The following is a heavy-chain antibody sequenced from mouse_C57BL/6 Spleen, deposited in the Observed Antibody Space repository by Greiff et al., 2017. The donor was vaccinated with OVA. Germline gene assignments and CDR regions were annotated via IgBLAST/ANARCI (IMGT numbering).Heavy chain of an antibody. CDR3: ARNSFTTVVATGYFDV. Sequence: VQGVESGPGLVQPSQSLSITCTVSGFSLTSYGVHWVRQSPGQGLEWLGVIWSGGSTDYNAAFISRLSISTDNSKSQVFFKMNSLQADDTAIYYCARNSFTTVVATGYFDVWGTGTTVTVSS. D-gene: IGHD1-1*01. CDR1: GFSLTSYG. CDR2: IWSGGST. V-gene: IGHV2-2*01. J-gene: IGHJ1*03.